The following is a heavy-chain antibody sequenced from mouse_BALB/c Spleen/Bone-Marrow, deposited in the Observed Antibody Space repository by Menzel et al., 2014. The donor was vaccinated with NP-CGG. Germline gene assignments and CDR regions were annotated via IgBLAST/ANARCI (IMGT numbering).Heavy chain of an antibody. J-gene: IGHJ3*01. CDR3: ARYDGPAWFAY. CDR2: INPSNGRT. V-gene: IGHV1S81*02. D-gene: IGHD2-3*01. Sequence: QVQLKESGAELVKPGASVKLSCKASGYTFTSYWIHWVKLRPGQGLEWIGEINPSNGRTNYNEKFKNKATLTVDKSSSTAYIQLSSLTSEDSAVYYCARYDGPAWFAYWGQGTPVTVSA. CDR1: GYTFTSYW.